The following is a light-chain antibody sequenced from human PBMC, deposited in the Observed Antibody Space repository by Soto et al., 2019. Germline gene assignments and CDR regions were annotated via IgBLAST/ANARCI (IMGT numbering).Light chain of an antibody. CDR3: QQYNNWHPLT. J-gene: IGKJ4*01. CDR2: GAS. Sequence: EIVMTQSPATLSVSPGDRVTLSCRASQNIDNNLAWYQQRPGQPPRLLIYGASTRANGIPVRFSGSGSGTEFPLTISSLQSEEFAVYCCQQYNNWHPLTFGGGTKVEIK. V-gene: IGKV3D-15*01. CDR1: QNIDNN.